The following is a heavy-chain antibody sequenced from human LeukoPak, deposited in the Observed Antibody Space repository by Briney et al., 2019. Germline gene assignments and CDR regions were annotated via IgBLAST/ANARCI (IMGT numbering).Heavy chain of an antibody. V-gene: IGHV3-23*01. J-gene: IGHJ4*02. CDR1: GFTFSSYA. Sequence: GGSLRLSCAASGFTFSSYAMSWVCQAPGKGLEWVSAISGSGGSTYYADSVKGRFTISRDNSKNTLYLQMNSLRAEDTAVYYCAKNGLRFLEWLSSFDYWGQGTLVTVSS. D-gene: IGHD3-3*01. CDR3: AKNGLRFLEWLSSFDY. CDR2: ISGSGGST.